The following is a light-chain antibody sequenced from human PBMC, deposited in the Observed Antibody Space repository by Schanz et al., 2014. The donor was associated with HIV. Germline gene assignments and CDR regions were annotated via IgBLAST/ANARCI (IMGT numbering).Light chain of an antibody. CDR2: TAT. CDR3: QQYDTYPYT. CDR1: QGISTF. J-gene: IGKJ2*01. Sequence: IQLTQSPSSLSASVGDRVTITCRASQGISTFLAWYQQKPGKAPKLLIHTATTLQSGVPSRFSGSGSGTDFTLTITTLQPEDFATYYCQQYDTYPYTFGQGTTLDLK. V-gene: IGKV1-9*01.